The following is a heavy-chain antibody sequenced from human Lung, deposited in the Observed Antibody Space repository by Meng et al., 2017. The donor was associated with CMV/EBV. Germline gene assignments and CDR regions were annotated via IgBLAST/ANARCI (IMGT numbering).Heavy chain of an antibody. D-gene: IGHD3-22*01. CDR3: ARFWGSGYYYRY. J-gene: IGHJ4*02. V-gene: IGHV1-18*01. Sequence: QVQLVQSGGEVEKPGASVKIVCQASGYTFTSYGISWVRQAPGQGLEWMGWISAYNDNTNYAQKIQGRVTMTTDTSTSTAYMELRSLRSDDTAVYYCARFWGSGYYYRYWGQGTLVTVSS. CDR1: GYTFTSYG. CDR2: ISAYNDNT.